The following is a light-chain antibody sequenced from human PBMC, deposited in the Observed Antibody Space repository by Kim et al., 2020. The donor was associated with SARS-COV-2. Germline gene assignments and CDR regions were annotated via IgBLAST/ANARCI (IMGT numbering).Light chain of an antibody. CDR2: EVS. CDR3: CSYAGSSTSPYV. J-gene: IGLJ1*01. CDR1: SSDVGSYTL. V-gene: IGLV2-23*02. Sequence: SLTISCTGTSSDVGSYTLVSWYQQHPGKAPKLMIYEVSKRPSGVSNRFSGSKSGNTASLTISGLQAEDEADYYCCSYAGSSTSPYVFGTGTKVTVL.